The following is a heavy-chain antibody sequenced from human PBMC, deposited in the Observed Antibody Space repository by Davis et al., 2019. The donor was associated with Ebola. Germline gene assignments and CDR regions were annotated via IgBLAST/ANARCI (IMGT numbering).Heavy chain of an antibody. CDR1: GFTFSSYA. J-gene: IGHJ6*04. D-gene: IGHD3-3*01. Sequence: GESLKISCAASGFTFSSYAMSWVRQAPGKGLEWVSAISGSGGSTYYADSVKGRFTISRDNSKNTLYLQMNSLRAEDTAVYYCAKDPQYYDFWSGYYQSRGMDVRGKGTTVTVSS. CDR3: AKDPQYYDFWSGYYQSRGMDV. CDR2: ISGSGGST. V-gene: IGHV3-23*01.